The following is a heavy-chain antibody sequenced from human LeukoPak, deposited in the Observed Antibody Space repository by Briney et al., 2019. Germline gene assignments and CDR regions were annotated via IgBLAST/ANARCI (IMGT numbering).Heavy chain of an antibody. CDR3: AKRQSVSTVTIKPFDY. V-gene: IGHV3-23*01. D-gene: IGHD4-17*01. J-gene: IGHJ4*02. CDR2: MSGRGGST. Sequence: GGSLRLSCAASGFTFSSYAMSWVRQAPGKGLEWVSAMSGRGGSTYYADSRGGRFTISRDNSKNTLYLQMNSLSAEDTAVYYCAKRQSVSTVTIKPFDYWGQGTLVTVSS. CDR1: GFTFSSYA.